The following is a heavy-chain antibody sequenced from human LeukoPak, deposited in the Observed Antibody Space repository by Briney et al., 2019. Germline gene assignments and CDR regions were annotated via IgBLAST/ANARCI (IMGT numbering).Heavy chain of an antibody. CDR1: GFTVSSNY. V-gene: IGHV3-23*01. CDR2: ISGSGGST. J-gene: IGHJ6*03. CDR3: AKDDYMDV. Sequence: GGSLRLSCAASGFTVSSNYMSWVRQAPGKGLEWVSAISGSGGSTYYADSVKGRFTISRDNSKNALYLQMNSLRAEDTAVYYCAKDDYMDVWGKGTTVTVSS.